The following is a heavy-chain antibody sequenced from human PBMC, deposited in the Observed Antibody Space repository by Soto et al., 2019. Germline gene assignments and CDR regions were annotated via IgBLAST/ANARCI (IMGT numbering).Heavy chain of an antibody. V-gene: IGHV3-11*01. Sequence: QVQLVESGGGLVKSGGSLRLSCAASGFIFSNYYLTWIRQAPGRGLEWISYISSSGSTTDYADSVKGRFTISRDNSKNALYLQMGFLRADDTAVYYCAKGVAVAGYDYGLDVWGQGTTASVSS. CDR3: AKGVAVAGYDYGLDV. J-gene: IGHJ6*02. D-gene: IGHD6-19*01. CDR1: GFIFSNYY. CDR2: ISSSGSTT.